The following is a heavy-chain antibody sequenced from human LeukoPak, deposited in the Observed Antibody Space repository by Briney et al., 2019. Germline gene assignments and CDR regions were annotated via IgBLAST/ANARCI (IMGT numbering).Heavy chain of an antibody. CDR1: GGSFSGYY. CDR3: ARGPCSSTSCYSAY. CDR2: VNHSGST. D-gene: IGHD2-2*01. V-gene: IGHV4-34*01. J-gene: IGHJ4*02. Sequence: SETLSLTCAVYGGSFSGYYWSWIRQPPGKGLEWIGEVNHSGSTNYNPSLKSRVTISVDTSKNQFSLRLSSVTAADTAVYYCARGPCSSTSCYSAYWGQGTLVTVSS.